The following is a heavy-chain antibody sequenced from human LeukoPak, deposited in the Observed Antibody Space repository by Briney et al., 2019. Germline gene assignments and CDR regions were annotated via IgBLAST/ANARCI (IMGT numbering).Heavy chain of an antibody. CDR2: IYPGDSDT. J-gene: IGHJ6*02. CDR1: GYSFTSCW. Sequence: GESLKISCKGSGYSFTSCWIGWVRQMPGKGLEWVGIIYPGDSDTRYSPSFQGQVTISADKSISTAYLQWSSLKASDTAMYYCARSENYYYYGMDVWGQGTTVTVSS. V-gene: IGHV5-51*01. CDR3: ARSENYYYYGMDV.